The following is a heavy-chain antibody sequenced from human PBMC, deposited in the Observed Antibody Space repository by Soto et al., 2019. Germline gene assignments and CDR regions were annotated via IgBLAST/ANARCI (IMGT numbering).Heavy chain of an antibody. J-gene: IGHJ6*04. V-gene: IGHV1-69*06. CDR1: GGTFSSYA. D-gene: IGHD2-2*01. CDR2: IIPIFGTA. CDR3: ARGFGGDLVVVPAAMHYYYYYGGDV. Sequence: QVQLVQSGAEVKKPGSSVKVSCKASGGTFSSYAISWVRQAPGQGLEWMGGIIPIFGTANYAQKFQGRVTITADKSTSRAEREWSSLRFEDTAVYYCARGFGGDLVVVPAAMHYYYYYGGDVGGKGTTFTVSS.